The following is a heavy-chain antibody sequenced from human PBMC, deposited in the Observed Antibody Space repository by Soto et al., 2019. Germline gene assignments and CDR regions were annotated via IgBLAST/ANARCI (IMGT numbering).Heavy chain of an antibody. CDR3: ETRYTSMKVVGPDSGLGYFDH. D-gene: IGHD3-22*01. CDR1: GGSFSCYC. J-gene: IGHJ4*02. V-gene: IGHV4-34*01. Sequence: SETLSLTCAGSGGSFSCYCWTWGRQPPGKGLEWIGESNHRGSTNYNPSLNSRVSISVDTSKMHFSLRLSSMSAAETAVYYCETRYTSMKVVGPDSGLGYFDHRGKGSLVT. CDR2: SNHRGST.